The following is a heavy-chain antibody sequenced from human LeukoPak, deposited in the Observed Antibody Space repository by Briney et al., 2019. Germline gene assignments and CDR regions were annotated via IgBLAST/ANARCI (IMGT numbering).Heavy chain of an antibody. J-gene: IGHJ4*02. Sequence: GGSLRLSCAASGFTFSNYGIHWVRQAPGKGLEWVAVISYDGSNKYYAESVKGRFTISRDNSKNTLYLQMNSLRAEDTAVYYCAKGYGFDSSGSEHYFEDWGQGILVTVSS. CDR1: GFTFSNYG. CDR2: ISYDGSNK. CDR3: AKGYGFDSSGSEHYFED. V-gene: IGHV3-30*18. D-gene: IGHD3-22*01.